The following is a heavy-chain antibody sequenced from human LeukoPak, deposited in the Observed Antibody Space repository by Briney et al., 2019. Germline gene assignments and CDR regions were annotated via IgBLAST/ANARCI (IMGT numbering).Heavy chain of an antibody. CDR2: IIPILGIA. D-gene: IGHD4-17*01. CDR1: GGTLSSYA. V-gene: IGHV1-69*04. J-gene: IGHJ5*02. Sequence: GASVKVSCKASGGTLSSYAISWVRQAPGQGLEWMGRIIPILGIANYAQKFQGRVTITADKSTSTAYMELSSLRSEDTAVYYCARDAGRYGDPPKNWFDPWGQGTLVTVSS. CDR3: ARDAGRYGDPPKNWFDP.